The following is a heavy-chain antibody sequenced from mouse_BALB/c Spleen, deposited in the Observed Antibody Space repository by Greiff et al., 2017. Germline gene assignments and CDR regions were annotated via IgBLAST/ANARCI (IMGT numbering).Heavy chain of an antibody. J-gene: IGHJ3*01. V-gene: IGHV5-6-3*01. Sequence: EVQGVESGGGLVQPGGSLKLSCAASGFTFSSYGMSWVRQTPDKRLELVATINSNGGSTYYPDSVKGRFTISRDNAKNTLYLQMSSLKSEDTAMYYCARGPLFAYWGQGTLVTVSA. CDR1: GFTFSSYG. CDR3: ARGPLFAY. CDR2: INSNGGST.